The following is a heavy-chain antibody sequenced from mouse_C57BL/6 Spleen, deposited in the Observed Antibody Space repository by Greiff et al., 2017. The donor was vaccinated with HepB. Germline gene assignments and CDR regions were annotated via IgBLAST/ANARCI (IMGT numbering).Heavy chain of an antibody. CDR1: GFTFSSYA. V-gene: IGHV5-9-1*02. D-gene: IGHD4-1*01. CDR3: TRALTGTGFAY. CDR2: ISSGGDYI. J-gene: IGHJ3*01. Sequence: EVNLVESGEGLVKPGGSLKLSCAASGFTFSSYAMSWVRQTPEKRLEWVAYISSGGDYIYYADTVKGRFTISRDNARNTLYLQMSSLKSEDTAMYYCTRALTGTGFAYWGQGTLVTVSA.